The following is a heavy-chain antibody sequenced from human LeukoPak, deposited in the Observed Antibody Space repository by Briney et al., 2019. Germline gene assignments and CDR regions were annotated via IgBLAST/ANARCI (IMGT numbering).Heavy chain of an antibody. CDR2: MKQDGSEK. J-gene: IGHJ4*02. CDR3: ARDLGHTGYDLYDY. V-gene: IGHV3-7*01. D-gene: IGHD5-12*01. Sequence: PGGSLRLSCAVSGINFRGYWMAWVRQAPGKGLECVANMKQDGSEKYYVDSVKGRFTISRDNAKNSLYLEMNILRVEDTAVYYCARDLGHTGYDLYDYWGQGTLVTVSS. CDR1: GINFRGYW.